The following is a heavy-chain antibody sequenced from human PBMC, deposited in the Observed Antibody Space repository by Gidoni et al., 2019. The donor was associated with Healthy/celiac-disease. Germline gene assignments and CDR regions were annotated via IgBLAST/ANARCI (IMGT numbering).Heavy chain of an antibody. J-gene: IGHJ6*02. D-gene: IGHD6-13*01. Sequence: QVQLQESGPGLVKPSTTLSLPCPFPGCPISSGGYYWSWIRQHPGKGLEWIGYIYYSGSTYYNPSLKSRVTISVDTSKNQFSLKLSSVTAADTAVYYCARDLYSRFWGRYYYYGMDVWGQGTTVTVSS. CDR3: ARDLYSRFWGRYYYYGMDV. CDR1: GCPISSGGYY. V-gene: IGHV4-31*03. CDR2: IYYSGST.